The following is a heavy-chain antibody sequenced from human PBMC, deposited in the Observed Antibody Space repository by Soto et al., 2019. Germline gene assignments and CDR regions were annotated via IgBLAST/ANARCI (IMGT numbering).Heavy chain of an antibody. D-gene: IGHD3-16*01. CDR3: AKDVSSRRWFDP. Sequence: QVQLQESGPGLVKPSETLSLTCAVSGASIRSYHWSWIRQPAGKGLEWIGRMQHTGNTNYNPSLNSRVTMSVDTPKNQISLKMTSVTAADSAVYFCAKDVSSRRWFDPWGQGILVIVSS. CDR1: GASIRSYH. CDR2: MQHTGNT. J-gene: IGHJ5*02. V-gene: IGHV4-4*07.